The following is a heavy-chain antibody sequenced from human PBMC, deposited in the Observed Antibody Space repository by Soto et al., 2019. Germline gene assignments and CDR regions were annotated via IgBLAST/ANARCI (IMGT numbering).Heavy chain of an antibody. Sequence: EVQLVESGGGLVQPGGSLRLSCAASGLTFSSHWMHWVRQATGKGLVWVSRINTDESTINYADSVKGRFTISRNNAKNTLYLQMNSLRAEDTAVYYCTRVSVGATGFDIWGQGTMVTVSS. V-gene: IGHV3-74*02. J-gene: IGHJ3*02. D-gene: IGHD1-26*01. CDR2: INTDESTI. CDR3: TRVSVGATGFDI. CDR1: GLTFSSHW.